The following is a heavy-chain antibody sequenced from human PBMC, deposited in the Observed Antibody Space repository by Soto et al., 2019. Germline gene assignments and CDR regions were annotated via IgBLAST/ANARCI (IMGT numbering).Heavy chain of an antibody. CDR2: IIPIFGTA. J-gene: IGHJ4*02. V-gene: IGHV1-69*13. CDR1: GGTFSSYA. D-gene: IGHD5-18*01. Sequence: ASVKVSCKASGGTFSSYASSWVRQAPGQGLEWMGGIIPIFGTANYAQKFQGRVTTTPDESTSTAYMELSSLRSEDTAVYYCARNLHDTAIVLDYWGQGTLVTVSS. CDR3: ARNLHDTAIVLDY.